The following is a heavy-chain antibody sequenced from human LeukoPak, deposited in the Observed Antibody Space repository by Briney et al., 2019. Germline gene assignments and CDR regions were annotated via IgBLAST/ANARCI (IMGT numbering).Heavy chain of an antibody. CDR2: IYYSGSI. CDR3: ARGKDYGDYPLDY. J-gene: IGHJ4*02. V-gene: IGHV4-30-4*01. Sequence: SQTLSLTCTVSGGSISSGDYYWNWIRQPPGKGLEWIGYIYYSGSIYYNPSLKSRVTISVDTSKNQFSLKLSSVTAADTAVFYCARGKDYGDYPLDYWGQGILVTVSS. CDR1: GGSISSGDYY. D-gene: IGHD4-17*01.